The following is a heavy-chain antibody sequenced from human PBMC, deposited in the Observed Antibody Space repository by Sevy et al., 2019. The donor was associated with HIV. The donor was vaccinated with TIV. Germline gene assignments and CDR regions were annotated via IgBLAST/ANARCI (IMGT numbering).Heavy chain of an antibody. CDR3: ARGKYGGVQPNDAFDI. V-gene: IGHV3-23*01. CDR2: ISGSGGST. J-gene: IGHJ3*02. CDR1: GFTFSSYA. D-gene: IGHD3-16*01. Sequence: GGSLRLSCAASGFTFSSYAMSWVRQAPGKGLEWVSAISGSGGSTYYGDSVKGRFTISRDNSKNTLYLQMNSLRAEDTAVYYCARGKYGGVQPNDAFDIWGQGTMVTVSS.